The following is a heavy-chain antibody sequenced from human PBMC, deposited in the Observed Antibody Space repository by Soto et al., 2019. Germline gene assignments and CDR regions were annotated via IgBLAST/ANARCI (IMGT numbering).Heavy chain of an antibody. J-gene: IGHJ4*02. Sequence: GGSLRLSCAASGFTFSSYAMSWVRQAPGKGPEWVSAISGSGGSTYYADSVKGRFTISRDNSKNTLYLQMNSLRAEDTAVYYCAKDSSTFGVVIRYYFDYWGQGTLVTVSS. CDR1: GFTFSSYA. CDR2: ISGSGGST. D-gene: IGHD3-3*01. CDR3: AKDSSTFGVVIRYYFDY. V-gene: IGHV3-23*01.